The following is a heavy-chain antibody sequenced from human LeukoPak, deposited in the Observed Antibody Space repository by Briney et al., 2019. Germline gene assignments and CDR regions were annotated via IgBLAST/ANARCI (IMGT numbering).Heavy chain of an antibody. Sequence: SETLSLTCTVSGGSAIRGIYYASWIRQPPGKGLEWIGYISYSGNSNYNPSLKSPLTISFDTSKNQFSLKLSSVTAADTAVHYCPMERSGWTYFEYWWQGTLVTVSS. D-gene: IGHD3/OR15-3a*01. CDR2: ISYSGNS. V-gene: IGHV4-61*01. CDR3: PMERSGWTYFEY. CDR1: GGSAIRGIYY. J-gene: IGHJ4*02.